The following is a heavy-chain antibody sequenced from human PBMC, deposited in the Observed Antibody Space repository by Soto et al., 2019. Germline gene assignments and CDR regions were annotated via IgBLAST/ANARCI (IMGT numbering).Heavy chain of an antibody. V-gene: IGHV1-69*01. CDR1: GGTFSSYA. D-gene: IGHD5-18*01. CDR2: IIPIFGTA. J-gene: IGHJ4*02. CDR3: ARGAGYSYGRYFGY. Sequence: KVSCKASGGTFSSYAISLVRQAPGQGLEWMGGIIPIFGTANYAQKFQGRVTITADESTRAAYMELRSIRSEDMEVYYWARGAGYSYGRYFGYWGEGTVVTVSS.